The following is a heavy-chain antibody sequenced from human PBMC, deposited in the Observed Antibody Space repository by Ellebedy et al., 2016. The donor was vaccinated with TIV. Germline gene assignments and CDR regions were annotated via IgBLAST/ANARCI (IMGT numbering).Heavy chain of an antibody. V-gene: IGHV3-7*04. D-gene: IGHD3-3*02. CDR2: VNQDGSGE. CDR3: AKDAFSRGDY. J-gene: IGHJ4*02. CDR1: GITFSSYW. Sequence: PGGSLRLSCAASGITFSSYWMSWVRQAPGKGLEWAANVNQDGSGENYANSVKGRFTISRDNAKNSLYLQMNSLRVEDTAVYYCAKDAFSRGDYWGQGTLVTVSS.